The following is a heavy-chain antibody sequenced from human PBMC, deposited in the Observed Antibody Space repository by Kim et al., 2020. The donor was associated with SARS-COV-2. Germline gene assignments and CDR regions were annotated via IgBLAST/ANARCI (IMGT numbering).Heavy chain of an antibody. CDR3: AKPTTMGGLGYHYYYGMDV. J-gene: IGHJ6*02. CDR1: GFTFSSYA. V-gene: IGHV3-23*01. Sequence: GGSLRLSCAASGFTFSSYAMSWVRQAPGKGLEWVSAISGSGGSTYYADSVKGRFTISRDNSKNTLYLQMNSLRAEDTAVYYCAKPTTMGGLGYHYYYGMDVCGQGTTVTVSS. CDR2: ISGSGGST. D-gene: IGHD2-15*01.